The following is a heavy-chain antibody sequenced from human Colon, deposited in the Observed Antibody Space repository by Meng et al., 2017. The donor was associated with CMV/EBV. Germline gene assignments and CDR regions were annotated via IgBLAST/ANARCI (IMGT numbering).Heavy chain of an antibody. CDR1: GFTFSDHH. CDR2: TTNKANSYTT. V-gene: IGHV3-72*01. CDR3: AVPPGGY. Sequence: LSCAASGFTFSDHHMDWVRQAPGKGLEWVGRTTNKANSYTTQYAASVKGRFTISRDDSKNSLYLQMNSLKTEDTAVYYCAVPPGGYWGQGTLVTVSS. D-gene: IGHD2-2*01. J-gene: IGHJ4*02.